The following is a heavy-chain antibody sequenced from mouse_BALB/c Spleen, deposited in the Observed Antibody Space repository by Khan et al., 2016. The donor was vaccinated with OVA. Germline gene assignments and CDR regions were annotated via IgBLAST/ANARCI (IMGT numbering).Heavy chain of an antibody. CDR2: ISYSGST. CDR3: ARDGSRYNYAMDY. D-gene: IGHD2-3*01. Sequence: EVQLQESGPGLVKPSQSLSLTCTFTGYSITSDYAWNWIRQFPGNKLEWMGYISYSGSTNYNPSLKSRISITRDTSKNQFFLQLNSVTTEDTATYYCARDGSRYNYAMDYGGQGTSVNVSS. CDR1: GYSITSDYA. J-gene: IGHJ4*01. V-gene: IGHV3-2*02.